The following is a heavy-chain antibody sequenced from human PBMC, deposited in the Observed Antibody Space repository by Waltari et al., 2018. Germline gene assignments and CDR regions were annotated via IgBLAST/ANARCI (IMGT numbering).Heavy chain of an antibody. CDR2: ISYDGSNK. J-gene: IGHJ6*03. CDR1: GFPFSSYA. Sequence: QVQLVESGGGVVQPGRSLRLPCAASGFPFSSYAMHWVRQAPGKGLEWVAVISYDGSNKYYADSVKGRFTISRDNSKNTLYLQMNSLRAEDTAVYYCAKDLGRALLFYYYMDVWGKGTTVTISS. D-gene: IGHD1-26*01. V-gene: IGHV3-30-3*01. CDR3: AKDLGRALLFYYYMDV.